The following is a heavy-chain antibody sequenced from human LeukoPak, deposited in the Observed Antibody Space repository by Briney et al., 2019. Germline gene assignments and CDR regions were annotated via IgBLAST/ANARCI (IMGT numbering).Heavy chain of an antibody. D-gene: IGHD5-18*01. V-gene: IGHV4-4*07. Sequence: PSETLSLTCTVSGGSISNYYWSWLRQPAGKGLEWIGRINTSGSTNYNPSLESRVFMSVVTSKSQFSLKLNSVTAADTAVYFCARSRGTALITRFDYWGQGTLVTVSS. CDR2: INTSGST. J-gene: IGHJ4*02. CDR1: GGSISNYY. CDR3: ARSRGTALITRFDY.